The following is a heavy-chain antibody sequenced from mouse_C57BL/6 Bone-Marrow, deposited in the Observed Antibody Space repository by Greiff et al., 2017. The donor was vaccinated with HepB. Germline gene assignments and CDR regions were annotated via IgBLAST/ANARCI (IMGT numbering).Heavy chain of an antibody. V-gene: IGHV14-4*01. D-gene: IGHD3-2*02. CDR2: IDPENGDT. J-gene: IGHJ2*01. CDR1: GFNIKDDY. CDR3: TPDSSGYDY. Sequence: EVQLQQSGAELVRPGASVKLSCTASGFNIKDDYMHWVKQRPEQGLEWIGRIDPENGDTEYASKFQGKATITADTSSNTAYLQLSSLTSEDTAVYYCTPDSSGYDYWGQGTTLTVSS.